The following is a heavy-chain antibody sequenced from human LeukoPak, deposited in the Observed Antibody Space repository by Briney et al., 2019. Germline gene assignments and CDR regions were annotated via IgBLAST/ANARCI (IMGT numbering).Heavy chain of an antibody. CDR2: IYYSGST. D-gene: IGHD3-3*01. Sequence: ASETLSLTCTVSGGSISSSSYYWGWIRQPPGKGLEWIGSIYYSGSTYYNPSLKSRVTISVDTSKNQFSLKLSYVTAADTAVYYCARLRLRFLEWSPGWFDPWGQGTLVTVSS. CDR1: GGSISSSSYY. J-gene: IGHJ5*02. CDR3: ARLRLRFLEWSPGWFDP. V-gene: IGHV4-39*01.